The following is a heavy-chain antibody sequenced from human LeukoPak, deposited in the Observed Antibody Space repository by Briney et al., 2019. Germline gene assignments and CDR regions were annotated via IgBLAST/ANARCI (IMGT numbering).Heavy chain of an antibody. V-gene: IGHV4-39*01. CDR1: SDSISNSAYH. Sequence: PSETLSLTCTVSSDSISNSAYHWGWIRQPPGRGLEWIGTIYYSRGTYYNPSLKSRVTISVDTSKNQFSLKLSSVTAADTAVYYCVRLLVGVITTHSGDCWGQGTLVTVSS. J-gene: IGHJ4*02. D-gene: IGHD3-22*01. CDR3: VRLLVGVITTHSGDC. CDR2: IYYSRGT.